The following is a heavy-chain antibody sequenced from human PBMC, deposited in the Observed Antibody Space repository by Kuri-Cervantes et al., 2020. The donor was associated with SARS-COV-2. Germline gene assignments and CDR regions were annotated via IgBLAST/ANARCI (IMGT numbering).Heavy chain of an antibody. CDR2: INHSGST. V-gene: IGHV4-34*01. Sequence: SETLSLTCAVYGGSFSTYYWIWIRQPPGKGLEWIGEINHSGSTNYNPSLKSRVTISVDTSKNQFSLKLSSVTAADTAVYYCQTLSLRYFDWLLSRLDDYWGQGTLVTVSS. D-gene: IGHD3-9*01. J-gene: IGHJ4*02. CDR1: GGSFSTYY. CDR3: QTLSLRYFDWLLSRLDDY.